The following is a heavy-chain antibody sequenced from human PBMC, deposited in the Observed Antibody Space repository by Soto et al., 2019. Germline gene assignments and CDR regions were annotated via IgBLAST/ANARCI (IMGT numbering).Heavy chain of an antibody. J-gene: IGHJ4*02. D-gene: IGHD2-8*01. Sequence: GASVKVSCKASGYTFTSYGYAWVRQAPGQGLEWMGWISAYNGDTNYAQKFQDRVTLTTDTSTTTAHMELRSLGSDDTAVYYCARSGAYCTSITCLFDSFWGLGTLVTVSS. CDR2: ISAYNGDT. CDR1: GYTFTSYG. V-gene: IGHV1-18*01. CDR3: ARSGAYCTSITCLFDSF.